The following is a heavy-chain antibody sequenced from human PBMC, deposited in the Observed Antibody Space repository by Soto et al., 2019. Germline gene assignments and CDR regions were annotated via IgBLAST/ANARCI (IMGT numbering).Heavy chain of an antibody. CDR2: IVLIFSTA. Sequence: SVKVSGRVSGGTFSCCAISWVRQESGEVLDGMGWIVLIFSTADYAQKFQGRVTIPADESKSTAYMELSSLRSEDTAVYYCARSRWQQLATYYYYGMDVWGQGTTVTVSS. CDR3: ARSRWQQLATYYYYGMDV. D-gene: IGHD6-13*01. J-gene: IGHJ6*02. V-gene: IGHV1-69*13. CDR1: GGTFSCCA.